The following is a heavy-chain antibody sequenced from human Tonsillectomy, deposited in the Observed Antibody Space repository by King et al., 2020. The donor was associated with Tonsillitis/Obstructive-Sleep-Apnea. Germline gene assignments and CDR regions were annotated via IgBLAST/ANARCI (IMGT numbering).Heavy chain of an antibody. V-gene: IGHV4-34*01. CDR2: INHSGST. D-gene: IGHD1-26*01. J-gene: IGHJ4*02. CDR1: GGSFSGYY. Sequence: VQLQQWGAGLLRPSETLSLTCAVYGGSFSGYYWSWIRQPPGQGLEWIGEINHSGSTNSNPSLKSRVTISVDTSKNQFSLKLSSVTAADTAVYYCAGIVGANYWGQGTLVTVSS. CDR3: AGIVGANY.